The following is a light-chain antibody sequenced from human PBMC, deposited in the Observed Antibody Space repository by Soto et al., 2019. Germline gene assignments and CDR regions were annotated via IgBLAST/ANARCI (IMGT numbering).Light chain of an antibody. J-gene: IGKJ1*01. Sequence: EIVLTQSPGTLSLSPGEGATLSCRASQSIGGNFLAWYQKRRGQAPRLLIHGASNRATGIPDRFSGSGSGTDFTLTITRLEPEDFAVYDCQQYGGSPRTFGQGTKVDIK. CDR3: QQYGGSPRT. CDR2: GAS. CDR1: QSIGGNF. V-gene: IGKV3-20*01.